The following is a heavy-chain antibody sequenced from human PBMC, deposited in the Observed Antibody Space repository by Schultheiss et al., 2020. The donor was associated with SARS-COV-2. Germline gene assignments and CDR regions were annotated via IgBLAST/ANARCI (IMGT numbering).Heavy chain of an antibody. Sequence: SQTLSLTCAVYGGSFSGYYWSWIRQPPGKGLEWIGEINHSGSTNYNPSLKSRVTISVDTSKNQFSLKLSSVTAADTAVYYCARALRSYSSSWYIHWGQGTLVTVSS. V-gene: IGHV4-34*01. J-gene: IGHJ4*02. CDR3: ARALRSYSSSWYIH. CDR2: INHSGST. CDR1: GGSFSGYY. D-gene: IGHD6-13*01.